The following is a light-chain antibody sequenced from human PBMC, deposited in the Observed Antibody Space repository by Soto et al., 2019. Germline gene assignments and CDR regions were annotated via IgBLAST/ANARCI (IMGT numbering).Light chain of an antibody. Sequence: EIVLTQSPATLSLSPGDRATLSCRASQSVGSYLGWYQQRPGQAPRLLIYDASNRATGIPARFSGSGSGTDFTLTISSLEPEDFAVYYCQQRSACPSTFGGGTKVEIK. J-gene: IGKJ4*01. CDR2: DAS. V-gene: IGKV3-11*01. CDR3: QQRSACPST. CDR1: QSVGSY.